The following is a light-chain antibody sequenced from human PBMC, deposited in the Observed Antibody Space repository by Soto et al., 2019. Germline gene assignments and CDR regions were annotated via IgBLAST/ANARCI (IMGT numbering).Light chain of an antibody. V-gene: IGKV3-15*01. CDR1: QSSNTN. J-gene: IGKJ1*01. CDR2: GAS. Sequence: DIVMTQSPATLSVSPGGRVTLSCRASQSSNTNLAWYQQKPGQPPRLLIYGASTRATGIPARFSGSGSGTEFSLTINSLQSEDFAVYYCQQYNDWPPWTFGRGTKVEIK. CDR3: QQYNDWPPWT.